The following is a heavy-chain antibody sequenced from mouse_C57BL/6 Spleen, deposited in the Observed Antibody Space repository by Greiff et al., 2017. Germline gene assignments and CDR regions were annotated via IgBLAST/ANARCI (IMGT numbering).Heavy chain of an antibody. Sequence: DVQLQESGGGLVKPGGSLKLSCAASGFTFSDYGMHWVRQAPEKGLEWVAYISSGSSTIYYADTVKGRFTISRDNAKNTLFLQMTSLRSEDTAMYYCAKGGRYYAMDYWGQGTSVTVSS. CDR3: AKGGRYYAMDY. CDR2: ISSGSSTI. V-gene: IGHV5-17*01. J-gene: IGHJ4*01. CDR1: GFTFSDYG.